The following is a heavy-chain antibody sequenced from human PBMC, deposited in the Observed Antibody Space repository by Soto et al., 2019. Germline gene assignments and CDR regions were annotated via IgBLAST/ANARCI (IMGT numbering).Heavy chain of an antibody. D-gene: IGHD4-4*01. CDR1: GYTFTYYW. V-gene: IGHV5-51*01. CDR3: ERHISNFRYYYGAMDV. Sequence: GESLKISCNGSGYTFTYYWIGWVRQLPGKGLGWMGIIYPGDSDTRYSPSFQGHVTITVDKSTSTAYLQWNTLKASDTAMYYCERHISNFRYYYGAMDVWGQVTTVTVSS. J-gene: IGHJ6*01. CDR2: IYPGDSDT.